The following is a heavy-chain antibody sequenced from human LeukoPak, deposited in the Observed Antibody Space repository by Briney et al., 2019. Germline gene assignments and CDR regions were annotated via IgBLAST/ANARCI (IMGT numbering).Heavy chain of an antibody. V-gene: IGHV4-39*01. Sequence: SETLSLTCTVSGGSISSSSYYWGWIRQPPGKRLEWIGSIYYSGSTYYNPSLKSRVTISVDTSKNQFSLKLSSVTAADTAVYYCARHGGIYGYCSSTSCQGSNWFDPWGQGTLVTVSS. CDR1: GGSISSSSYY. CDR2: IYYSGST. J-gene: IGHJ5*02. CDR3: ARHGGIYGYCSSTSCQGSNWFDP. D-gene: IGHD2-2*01.